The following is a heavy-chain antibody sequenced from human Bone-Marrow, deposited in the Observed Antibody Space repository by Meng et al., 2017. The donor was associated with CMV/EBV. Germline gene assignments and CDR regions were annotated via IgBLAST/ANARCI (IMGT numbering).Heavy chain of an antibody. D-gene: IGHD2-2*01. CDR2: IYPGDSDT. CDR1: GYSFTSYW. Sequence: GESLKISCKGSGYSFTSYWIGRVRQMPGKGLEWIGIIYPGDSDTRYSPSFQGQVTFSADKSISPAYLQWSSLKASDTAMDYCARLSGGEYQLLFPAWLAYWGQGELVTVSS. CDR3: ARLSGGEYQLLFPAWLAY. J-gene: IGHJ4*02. V-gene: IGHV5-51*01.